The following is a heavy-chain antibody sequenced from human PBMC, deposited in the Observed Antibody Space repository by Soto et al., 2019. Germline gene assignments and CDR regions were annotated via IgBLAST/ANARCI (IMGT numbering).Heavy chain of an antibody. J-gene: IGHJ5*02. CDR3: ARGGRDAYDWFDP. Sequence: EAQLVESGGGLVQPGGSLRVSCAVSGLPSRDNWSSGARKAPGRGLGWGARIKQEGRGKAYWESVKGRFTISRDNANNSLYLHMYSLRVEDTAIYYCARGGRDAYDWFDPWGQGTLVTVSS. V-gene: IGHV3-7*01. D-gene: IGHD3-16*01. CDR1: GLPSRDNW. CDR2: IKQEGRGK.